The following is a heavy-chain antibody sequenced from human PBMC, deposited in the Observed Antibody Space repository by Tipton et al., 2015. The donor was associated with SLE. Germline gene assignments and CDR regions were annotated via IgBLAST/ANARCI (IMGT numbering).Heavy chain of an antibody. D-gene: IGHD6-13*01. CDR2: ISYDGRSH. CDR1: GLTFSAYA. CDR3: AKDLRGSSSWSDSYYYYGMDV. J-gene: IGHJ6*02. V-gene: IGHV3-30*04. Sequence: SLRLSCAASGLTFSAYAFHWVRQAPGKGLEWAAVISYDGRSHYYADAVKGRFTISRDNSKNTLYLQMNSLRVEDTAVYFCAKDLRGSSSWSDSYYYYGMDVWGQGTTVTVSS.